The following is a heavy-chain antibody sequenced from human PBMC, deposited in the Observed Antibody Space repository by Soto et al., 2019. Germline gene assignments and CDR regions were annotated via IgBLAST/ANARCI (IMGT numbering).Heavy chain of an antibody. CDR3: ARRLEDSSGYYPNDAFDI. V-gene: IGHV5-10-1*01. CDR1: GYSFTSYW. Sequence: ESLKISCKGSGYSFTSYWISWLRQMPGKGLEWMGRIDPSDSYTNYSPSFQGHVTISAAKSISTAYLQWSSLKASDTAMYYCARRLEDSSGYYPNDAFDIWGEVTMVTV. CDR2: IDPSDSYT. J-gene: IGHJ3*02. D-gene: IGHD3-22*01.